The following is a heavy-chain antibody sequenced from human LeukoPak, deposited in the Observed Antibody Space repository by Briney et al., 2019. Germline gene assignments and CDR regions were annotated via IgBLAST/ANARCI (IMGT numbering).Heavy chain of an antibody. CDR2: ISGSGGST. V-gene: IGHV3-23*01. D-gene: IGHD5-12*01. CDR1: GFTFISYA. Sequence: GGSLRLSCAASGFTFISYAMGWVRQAPGKGLEWVSAISGSGGSTYYADSVKGRFTISRDNSKNTLYLQMNSLRAEDTAVYYCAKVGGYDWKYGDYAYYFDYWGQGTLVTVSS. J-gene: IGHJ4*02. CDR3: AKVGGYDWKYGDYAYYFDY.